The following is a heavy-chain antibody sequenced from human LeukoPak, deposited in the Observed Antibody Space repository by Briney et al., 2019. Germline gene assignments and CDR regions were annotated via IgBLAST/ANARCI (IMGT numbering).Heavy chain of an antibody. V-gene: IGHV3-23*01. D-gene: IGHD5-18*01. CDR3: AVEIGDTADY. J-gene: IGHJ4*02. Sequence: TGGSLRLSCAASGFIFSSYAMSWVRQAPGKGLEWVSDISGSGGNTYYADSVKGRFTISRDNPRNTLYLQMNSLTAEDTAVYYCAVEIGDTADYWGQGALVTVSS. CDR2: ISGSGGNT. CDR1: GFIFSSYA.